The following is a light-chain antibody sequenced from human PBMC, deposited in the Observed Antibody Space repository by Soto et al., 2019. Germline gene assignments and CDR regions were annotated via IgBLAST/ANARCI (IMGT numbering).Light chain of an antibody. Sequence: QSALTQPTSASGSPGQSVTISCTGTSSDVGAYNYVSWYQQHPGKAPKLMIYDVTTRPSGVPDRFSGSKSGNTASLTVSGLQAEDEADYFCSSYTGSDNLVFGGGTKLTVL. V-gene: IGLV2-8*01. CDR3: SSYTGSDNLV. CDR1: SSDVGAYNY. J-gene: IGLJ2*01. CDR2: DVT.